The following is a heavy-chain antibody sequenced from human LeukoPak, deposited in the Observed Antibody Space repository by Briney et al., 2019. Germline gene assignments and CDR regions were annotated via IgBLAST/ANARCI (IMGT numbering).Heavy chain of an antibody. CDR2: IKQDGSEK. J-gene: IGHJ4*02. CDR3: XRXXXAXDTXYFDY. D-gene: IGHD3-22*01. V-gene: IGHV3-7*03. Sequence: GGSLRLSCAASGFTFSASWMSWVRQAPGKGLEWVANIKQDGSEKYYVDSVKGRFTISRDNAKNSLYLQMNSLRAEDAAVYYXXRXXXAXDTXYFDYWGQGTLVTVSS. CDR1: GFTFSASW.